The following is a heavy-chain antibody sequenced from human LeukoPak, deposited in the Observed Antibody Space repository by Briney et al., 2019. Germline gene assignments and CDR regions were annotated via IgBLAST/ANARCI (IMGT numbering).Heavy chain of an antibody. CDR2: ISHSGSTT. CDR1: GGSFSGYY. Sequence: SETLSLTCAVYGGSFSGYYWSWICQPPGKGLEWIGEISHSGSTTNYNPSLKSRVTISVDTSKNQFSLKLSSVTAADTAVYYCASVELATTDFDYWGQGTLVTASS. CDR3: ASVELATTDFDY. D-gene: IGHD5-24*01. V-gene: IGHV4-34*01. J-gene: IGHJ4*02.